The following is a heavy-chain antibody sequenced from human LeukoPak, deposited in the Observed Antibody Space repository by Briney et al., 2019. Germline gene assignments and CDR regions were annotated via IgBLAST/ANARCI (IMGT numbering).Heavy chain of an antibody. J-gene: IGHJ4*02. CDR3: ARKDGDY. CDR1: GASISAFH. Sequence: SETLSLTCTVSGASISAFHWTWFRQPAGKGLEWIWLIYSSGSTLFNPSLKSRVAMSVDLTKNQLSLKLTSVTAADTAMYYCARKDGDYWGRGTLVTVSS. V-gene: IGHV4-4*07. CDR2: IYSSGST.